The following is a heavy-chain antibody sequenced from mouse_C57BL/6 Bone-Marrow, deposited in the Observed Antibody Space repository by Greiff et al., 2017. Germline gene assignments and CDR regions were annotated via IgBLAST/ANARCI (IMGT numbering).Heavy chain of an antibody. D-gene: IGHD1-1*01. Sequence: VKPQQPGAELVKPGASVKLSCKASGYTFTSYWMHWVKQRPGQGLEWIGMIHPNSGSTNYNEKFKSKATLTVDKSSSTAYMQLSSLTSEDSAVYYCATTVVAVDYWGQGTTLTVSS. J-gene: IGHJ2*01. CDR2: IHPNSGST. V-gene: IGHV1-64*01. CDR3: ATTVVAVDY. CDR1: GYTFTSYW.